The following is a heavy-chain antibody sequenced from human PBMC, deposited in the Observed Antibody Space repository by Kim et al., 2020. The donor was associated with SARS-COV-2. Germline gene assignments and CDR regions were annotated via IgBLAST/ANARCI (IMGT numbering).Heavy chain of an antibody. D-gene: IGHD2-21*01. CDR3: SRAIPGTGDS. Sequence: GGSLRLSCVAYEFTFSSYWMHWVRQVPGKGLVWVSYIDSDGSDTRYADSVKGRFTVSRDNARNTLYLQMNSLRVEDTAVYYCSRAIPGTGDSWGQGTQVTVSS. CDR2: IDSDGSDT. J-gene: IGHJ5*02. V-gene: IGHV3-74*01. CDR1: EFTFSSYW.